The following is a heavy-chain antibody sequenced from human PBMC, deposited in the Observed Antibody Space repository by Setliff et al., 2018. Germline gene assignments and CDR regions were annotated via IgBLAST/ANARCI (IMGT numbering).Heavy chain of an antibody. CDR2: ISYDGKNK. CDR3: VRDGSGNNFYYSIDV. Sequence: GGSLRLSCAASGFSFSSYAVHWVRQAPGKGLEWVAVISYDGKNKYNADSVKGRFTISRDNSKNTLYLQMNSLRAEDTAVYYCVRDGSGNNFYYSIDVWGQGTTVTVSS. J-gene: IGHJ6*02. CDR1: GFSFSSYA. D-gene: IGHD3-10*01. V-gene: IGHV3-30*04.